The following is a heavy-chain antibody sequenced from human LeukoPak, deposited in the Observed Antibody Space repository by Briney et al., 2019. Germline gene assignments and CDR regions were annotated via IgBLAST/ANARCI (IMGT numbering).Heavy chain of an antibody. D-gene: IGHD5-12*01. V-gene: IGHV3-33*08. CDR1: GFTFSRYA. Sequence: PGGSLRLSCSASGFTFSRYAMHWVRQAPGKGLEWVAVIWYDTSNKYYADSVKGRFTISRDNSKNTLYLQMNSLRARDTAVYYCARTLRGYSAYDSSFDYWGQGTLVTVSS. CDR3: ARTLRGYSAYDSSFDY. CDR2: IWYDTSNK. J-gene: IGHJ4*02.